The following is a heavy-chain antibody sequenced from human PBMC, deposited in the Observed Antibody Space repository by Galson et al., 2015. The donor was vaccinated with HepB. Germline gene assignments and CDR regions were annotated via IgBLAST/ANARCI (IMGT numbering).Heavy chain of an antibody. CDR1: GFTFSGSA. V-gene: IGHV3-23*01. CDR2: ISGSGGTT. J-gene: IGHJ4*02. Sequence: SLRLSCAASGFTFSGSAMSWVRQAPGKGPEWVSVISGSGGTTYSADSVKGRFTISRDNSKNTLYLQMNSLRAEDTAVYYCAKEEGYIFGLPDYWGQGVLVTVSS. CDR3: AKEEGYIFGLPDY. D-gene: IGHD3-3*02.